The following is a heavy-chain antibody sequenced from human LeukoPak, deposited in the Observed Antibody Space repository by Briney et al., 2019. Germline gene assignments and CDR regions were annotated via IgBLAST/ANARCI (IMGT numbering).Heavy chain of an antibody. J-gene: IGHJ4*02. CDR1: GFTFSSYG. CDR3: ALTGYGDEIPGSIDY. V-gene: IGHV3-30*03. Sequence: GRSLRLSCAASGFTFSSYGMHWVRQAPGKGLEWVAIISYDGSNKYYADSVKGRFTISRDNSKNTLYLQMNSLRAEDTAVYYCALTGYGDEIPGSIDYWGQGTLVTVSS. D-gene: IGHD1-14*01. CDR2: ISYDGSNK.